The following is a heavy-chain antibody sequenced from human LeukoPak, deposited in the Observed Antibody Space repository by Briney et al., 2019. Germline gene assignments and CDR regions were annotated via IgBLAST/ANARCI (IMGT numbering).Heavy chain of an antibody. J-gene: IGHJ5*02. Sequence: ASVKVSCKASGYTFTSYAMNWVRQAPGQGLEWMGWINTNTGNPTYAQGFTGRFVFSLDTSVSTAYLQISSLKAEDTAVYYCARGDAVITISGVVRNWFDPWGQGTLVTVSS. V-gene: IGHV7-4-1*02. CDR1: GYTFTSYA. CDR2: INTNTGNP. D-gene: IGHD3-3*01. CDR3: ARGDAVITISGVVRNWFDP.